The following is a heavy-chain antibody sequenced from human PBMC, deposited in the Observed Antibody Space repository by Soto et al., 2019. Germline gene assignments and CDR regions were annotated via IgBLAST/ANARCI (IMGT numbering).Heavy chain of an antibody. D-gene: IGHD3-16*02. V-gene: IGHV4-39*01. J-gene: IGHJ3*02. CDR3: ARRGRDDYIWGSYRGGAFDI. Sequence: SETLSLTCTVSGGSISSSSYYWGWIRQPPGKGLEWIGSIYYSGSTYYNPSLKSRVTISVDTSKNQFSLKLSSVTAADTAVYYCARRGRDDYIWGSYRGGAFDIWGQGTMVTVSS. CDR2: IYYSGST. CDR1: GGSISSSSYY.